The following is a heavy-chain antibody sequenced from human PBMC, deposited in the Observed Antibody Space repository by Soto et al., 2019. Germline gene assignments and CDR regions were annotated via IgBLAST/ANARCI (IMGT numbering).Heavy chain of an antibody. CDR1: DDSTNYYY. CDR2: IYYTGST. Sequence: QVQLQESGPRLVKPSETLSLTCTFSDDSTNYYYWSWIRQPPGKGLEWIGYIYYTGSTKYNPSLKSRLTMYLERSKSQCSVKVTSVTADDTAVYFCAKGWGPGGIVLDHWVQGTLVIVSS. D-gene: IGHD2-2*01. V-gene: IGHV4-59*01. J-gene: IGHJ4*02. CDR3: AKGWGPGGIVLDH.